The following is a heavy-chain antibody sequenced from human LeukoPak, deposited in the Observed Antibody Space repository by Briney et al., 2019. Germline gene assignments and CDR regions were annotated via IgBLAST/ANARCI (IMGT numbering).Heavy chain of an antibody. V-gene: IGHV3-7*03. Sequence: PGGSLRLSCAASGFSFSIAWMSWVRQAPGKGLEWVANIKQDGSEKYYVDSVKGRFIVSRDNAKNSLFLQMNSLRAEDTAVYYCAKDLPYYYDSSGYYSPDAFDIWGQGTMVTVSS. D-gene: IGHD3-22*01. CDR2: IKQDGSEK. CDR3: AKDLPYYYDSSGYYSPDAFDI. CDR1: GFSFSIAW. J-gene: IGHJ3*02.